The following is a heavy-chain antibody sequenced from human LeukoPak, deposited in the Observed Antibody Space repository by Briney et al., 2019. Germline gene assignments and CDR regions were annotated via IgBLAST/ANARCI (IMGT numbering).Heavy chain of an antibody. CDR2: ISCGGSNK. CDR3: AKDSGYDGGNWFDP. D-gene: IGHD5-12*01. V-gene: IGHV3-30*18. J-gene: IGHJ5*02. CDR1: GFTFSDYY. Sequence: GVSLRLSCAASGFTFSDYYMNWIRQAPGKGLEWVAVISCGGSNKYYADSVRGRFTISRDNSKDTLYLQMNSLRAEDTAEYYCAKDSGYDGGNWFDPWGQGTLVTVSS.